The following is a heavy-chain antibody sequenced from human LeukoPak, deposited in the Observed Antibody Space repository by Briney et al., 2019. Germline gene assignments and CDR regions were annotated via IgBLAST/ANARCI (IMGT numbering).Heavy chain of an antibody. Sequence: PSETLSLTCTVSDDSITMYYWTWIRQPPGKGLEWIGYVDHTGSTKFNPSLNGRVSISRDTSKNLFSLRLRSVTAADTAVYYCARSEINDYSRFWGQGILVIVSS. CDR3: ARSEINDYSRF. V-gene: IGHV4-59*01. CDR1: DDSITMYY. CDR2: VDHTGST. D-gene: IGHD4-11*01. J-gene: IGHJ4*02.